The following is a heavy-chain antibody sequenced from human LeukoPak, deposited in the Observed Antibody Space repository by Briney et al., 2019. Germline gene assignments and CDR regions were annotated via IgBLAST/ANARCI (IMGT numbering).Heavy chain of an antibody. CDR1: GFTFRNYA. CDR3: ATGLSENLRWYFGY. CDR2: ISGSGGGT. V-gene: IGHV3-23*01. D-gene: IGHD4-23*01. J-gene: IGHJ4*02. Sequence: GGSLRLSCAASGFTFRNYAMSWVRQAPGKGLEWVSVISGSGGGTYYADSVKGRFTVSRDNSKNTLFLQMNSLRAEDTAVYYCATGLSENLRWYFGYWGQGTLVTVSS.